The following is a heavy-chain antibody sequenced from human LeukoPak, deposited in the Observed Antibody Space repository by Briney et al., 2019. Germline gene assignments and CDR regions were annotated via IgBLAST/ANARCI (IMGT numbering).Heavy chain of an antibody. J-gene: IGHJ6*03. CDR1: GGSISSHY. CDR2: IYYSGST. Sequence: SETLSLTCTVSGGSISSHYWSWIRQPPGKGLEWIGYIYYSGSTNYNPSLKSRVTISVDTSKNQFSLKLSSVTAADTAVYYCARHPRGYYYYYMDVWGKGTTVTVSS. V-gene: IGHV4-59*11. CDR3: ARHPRGYYYYYMDV.